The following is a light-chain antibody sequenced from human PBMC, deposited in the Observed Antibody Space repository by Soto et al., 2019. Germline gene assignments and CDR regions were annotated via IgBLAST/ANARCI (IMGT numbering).Light chain of an antibody. Sequence: QSVLTQPPSVSGAPGQRVTISCTGSSSNIGAGYDVHWYQQLPETAPKLLIYGNSNRPSGVPDRFSGSKSGTSASLAITGLQAEDEADYYCQSYDSRLSADVFGTGTKLTVL. CDR3: QSYDSRLSADV. CDR2: GNS. CDR1: SSNIGAGYD. J-gene: IGLJ1*01. V-gene: IGLV1-40*01.